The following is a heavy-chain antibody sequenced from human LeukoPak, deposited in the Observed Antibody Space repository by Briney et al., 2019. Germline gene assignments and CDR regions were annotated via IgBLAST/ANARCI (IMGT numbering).Heavy chain of an antibody. V-gene: IGHV3-69-1*02. Sequence: PGESLRLSCTASGFTFSDYSVNWVRQAPGKGLEWVSCITGTSDIYYADSVKGRFTISRDNAKNSVYLQMNSLRAEDTGIHYCARAIRLWGQGTLVTVSS. CDR1: GFTFSDYS. J-gene: IGHJ4*02. CDR3: ARAIRL. D-gene: IGHD1-1*01. CDR2: ITGTSDI.